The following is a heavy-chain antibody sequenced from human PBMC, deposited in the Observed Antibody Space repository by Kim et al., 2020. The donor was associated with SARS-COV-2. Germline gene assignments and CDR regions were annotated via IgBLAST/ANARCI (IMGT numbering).Heavy chain of an antibody. J-gene: IGHJ3*01. CDR3: TRGGFDL. CDR1: GFTFSRSG. Sequence: GGSLRLSCAASGFTFSRSGMYWVRQPPGEGLVWVSHIGPDGSATNYADSVKGRFTISRDNAKSTLHLQMNSLRAEDTAIYYCTRGGFDLWRQGTLVTVSS. V-gene: IGHV3-74*01. CDR2: IGPDGSAT.